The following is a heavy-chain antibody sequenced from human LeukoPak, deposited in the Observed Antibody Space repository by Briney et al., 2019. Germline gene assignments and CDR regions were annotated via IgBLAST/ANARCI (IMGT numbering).Heavy chain of an antibody. J-gene: IGHJ6*02. CDR1: GFTFSSYA. Sequence: PGGSLRLSCAASGFTFSSYAMHWVRQAPGKGLEWVAVTSYDGSNKYYADSVKGRFTISRDNSKNTLYLQMNSLRAEDTAVYYCARDYYYDSSGYPQVGYGMDVWGQGTTVTVSS. CDR2: TSYDGSNK. D-gene: IGHD3-22*01. CDR3: ARDYYYDSSGYPQVGYGMDV. V-gene: IGHV3-30-3*01.